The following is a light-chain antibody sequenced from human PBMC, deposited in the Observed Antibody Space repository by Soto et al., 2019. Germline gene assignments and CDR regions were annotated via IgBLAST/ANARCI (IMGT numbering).Light chain of an antibody. V-gene: IGLV2-18*02. Sequence: QSALTQPPSVSGSPGQSVTISCTGTSSDVGSYNRVSWYQQPPGTAPKLIIYEVSNRPSGVPDRFSGSKSGNTASLTISRLQAEDEADYYCTSYTVKSYFGIFGGGTKLTVL. J-gene: IGLJ2*01. CDR1: SSDVGSYNR. CDR2: EVS. CDR3: TSYTVKSYFGI.